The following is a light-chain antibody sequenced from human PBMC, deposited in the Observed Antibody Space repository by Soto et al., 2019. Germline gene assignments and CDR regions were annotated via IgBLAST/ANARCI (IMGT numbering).Light chain of an antibody. CDR1: GSDVGGYNY. Sequence: QSVLTQPASVSGSPGQSITISCTGTGSDVGGYNYVSWYQHHPGKAPKLMIYEVSNRPSGVSHRFSGSKSGNTASLTISGLQADDEADYYCSSYTTSSTYVFGTGTKVTVL. J-gene: IGLJ1*01. CDR3: SSYTTSSTYV. V-gene: IGLV2-14*01. CDR2: EVS.